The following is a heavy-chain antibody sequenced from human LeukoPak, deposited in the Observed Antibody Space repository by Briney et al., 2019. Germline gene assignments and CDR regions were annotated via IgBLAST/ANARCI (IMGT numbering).Heavy chain of an antibody. CDR3: ASFPLFNYDSSGLVY. V-gene: IGHV1-46*01. J-gene: IGHJ4*02. D-gene: IGHD3-22*01. CDR1: GHTFTTYY. Sequence: ASVKVSCKASGHTFTTYYIHWVRQAPGQGLEWLGIINPSGGNTSYVQKFQGRVTMTRDTSTSTVYMELSSLKSEDTAVYYCASFPLFNYDSSGLVYWGQGTLVTVSS. CDR2: INPSGGNT.